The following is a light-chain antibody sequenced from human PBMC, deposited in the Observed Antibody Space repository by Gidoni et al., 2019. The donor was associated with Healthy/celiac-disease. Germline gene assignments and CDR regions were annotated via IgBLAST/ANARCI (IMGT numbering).Light chain of an antibody. Sequence: DIVMPQSPDSLAVSLGERATLNCKSSQSVLYSSNNKNNLAWYQQKPGQPPKLLIYWASPRESGVPDRCSGSGSGTDFTLTISSLQAEDVAVYYCQQYYSTPPRSFGQXTKLEIK. V-gene: IGKV4-1*01. CDR3: QQYYSTPPRS. J-gene: IGKJ2*03. CDR2: WAS. CDR1: QSVLYSSNNKNN.